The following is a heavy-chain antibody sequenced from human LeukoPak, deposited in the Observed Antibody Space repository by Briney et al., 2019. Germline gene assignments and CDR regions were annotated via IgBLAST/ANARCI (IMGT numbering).Heavy chain of an antibody. CDR2: VRDNGEN. J-gene: IGHJ3*02. V-gene: IGHV4-59*08. Sequence: SETLSLTCTVSGGSINAYYWSWIRQPPGKGLEWIAYVRDNGENNYNPSLKSRVAISVDTANDQISLRLNFVTAADTAIYYCARQPANTAAFDIWGLGTMVTVSS. D-gene: IGHD5-18*01. CDR3: ARQPANTAAFDI. CDR1: GGSINAYY.